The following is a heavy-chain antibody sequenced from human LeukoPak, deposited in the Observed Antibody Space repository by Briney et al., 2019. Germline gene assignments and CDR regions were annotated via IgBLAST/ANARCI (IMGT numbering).Heavy chain of an antibody. CDR2: MYHSGST. J-gene: IGHJ4*02. CDR1: GGSISRSGYY. Sequence: SETLSLTCTVSGGSISRSGYYWSWIRQAPGKGLEWIGSMYHSGSTYYNPSLKSRVTISVDTSKNQFSLELSSVTAADTAVYYCASRSSGWYFENWGQGTLVTVSS. D-gene: IGHD6-19*01. V-gene: IGHV4-39*01. CDR3: ASRSSGWYFEN.